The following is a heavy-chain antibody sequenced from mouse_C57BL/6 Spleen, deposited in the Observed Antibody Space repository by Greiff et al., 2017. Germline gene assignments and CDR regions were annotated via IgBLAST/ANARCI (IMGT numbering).Heavy chain of an antibody. J-gene: IGHJ3*01. D-gene: IGHD2-4*01. CDR2: IHPNSGST. CDR1: GYTFTSYW. V-gene: IGHV1-64*01. Sequence: QVQLKQPGAELVKPGASVKLSCKASGYTFTSYWMHWVKQRPGQGLEWIGMIHPNSGSTNYNEKFKSKATLTVDKSSSTAYMQLSSLTSEDSAVYYCARWVYYDYDGGFAYWGQGTLVTVSA. CDR3: ARWVYYDYDGGFAY.